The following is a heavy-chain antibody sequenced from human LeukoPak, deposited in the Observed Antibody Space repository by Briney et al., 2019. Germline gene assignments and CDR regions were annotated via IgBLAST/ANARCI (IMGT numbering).Heavy chain of an antibody. Sequence: NASETLSLTCAVYGGSFSGYYWSWIRQPPGKGLEWIGEINHSGSTNYNPSLKSRVTISVDTSKNQFSLKLSSVTAADTAVYCCARLITILGDPDYWGQGTLVTVSS. CDR2: INHSGST. V-gene: IGHV4-34*01. D-gene: IGHD3-3*01. CDR3: ARLITILGDPDY. J-gene: IGHJ4*02. CDR1: GGSFSGYY.